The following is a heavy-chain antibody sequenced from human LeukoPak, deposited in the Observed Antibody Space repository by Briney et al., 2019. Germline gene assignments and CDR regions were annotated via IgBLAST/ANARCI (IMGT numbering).Heavy chain of an antibody. Sequence: SETLSLTCTVSGGSISSYYWSWIRQPPGKGLEWIGYISYSGSTNYNPSLKSRVTISVDRSKTQFSLKLSSVTAADTAVYYCARVLQSTIAAPLGWFDPWGQGTLVTVSS. V-gene: IGHV4-59*01. CDR1: GGSISSYY. J-gene: IGHJ5*02. D-gene: IGHD6-6*01. CDR3: ARVLQSTIAAPLGWFDP. CDR2: ISYSGST.